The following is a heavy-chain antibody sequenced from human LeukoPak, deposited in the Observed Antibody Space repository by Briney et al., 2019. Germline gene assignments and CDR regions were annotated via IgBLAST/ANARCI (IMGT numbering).Heavy chain of an antibody. CDR2: IQQVGTEK. J-gene: IGHJ4*02. D-gene: IGHD2-8*01. CDR3: ATESFYASDY. Sequence: GGSLRLSCAASGFTSSNSWMSWVRQAPGKGLEWVANIQQVGTEKYYVDSVKGRFTISRDNTKNSLYLQMDSLRAEDTAVYYCATESFYASDYWGQGTLVTVSS. CDR1: GFTSSNSW. V-gene: IGHV3-7*01.